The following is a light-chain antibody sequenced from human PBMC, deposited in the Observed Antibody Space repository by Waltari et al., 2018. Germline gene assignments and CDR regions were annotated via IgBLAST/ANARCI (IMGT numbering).Light chain of an antibody. V-gene: IGKV5-2*01. Sequence: ETTLTQSPAFKTATPRDKVNISCRASQDIDDEMNWYQQKPGDGAFFIIREATTLVPGIPPWFSVSGYGTDFSLTINNRQTEDVASYVCREHDNFPTHTFGQGTNLEIK. CDR1: QDIDDE. CDR3: REHDNFPTHT. CDR2: EAT. J-gene: IGKJ2*01.